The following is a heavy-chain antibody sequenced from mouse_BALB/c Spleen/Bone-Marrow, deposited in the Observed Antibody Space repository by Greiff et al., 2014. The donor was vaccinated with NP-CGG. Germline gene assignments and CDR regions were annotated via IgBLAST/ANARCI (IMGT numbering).Heavy chain of an antibody. CDR1: GFTFSDYY. V-gene: IGHV5-4*02. CDR2: ISDGGSYT. Sequence: VQLKESGGGLVKPGGSLKLSCAASGFTFSDYYMYWVRQTPEKRLEWVATISDGGSYTYYPDSVKGRFTFSRDIAKNNLYLQMSSLKSEDTAMYYCARDRGVQGYAMDYWGQGTSVTVSS. J-gene: IGHJ4*01. D-gene: IGHD2-14*01. CDR3: ARDRGVQGYAMDY.